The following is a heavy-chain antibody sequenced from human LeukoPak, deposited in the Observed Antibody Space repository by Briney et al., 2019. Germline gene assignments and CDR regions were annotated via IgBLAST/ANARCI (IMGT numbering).Heavy chain of an antibody. CDR3: ARGGPPITMIVDVAGNAFDI. V-gene: IGHV4-34*01. J-gene: IGHJ3*02. CDR1: GGPFSGYY. D-gene: IGHD3-22*01. Sequence: PSETLSLTCAVYGGPFSGYYWSWIRQPPGKGLEWIGEINHSGSTNYNPSLKSRVTISVDTSKNQFSLKLSSVTAADTAVYYCARGGPPITMIVDVAGNAFDIWGQGTMVTVSS. CDR2: INHSGST.